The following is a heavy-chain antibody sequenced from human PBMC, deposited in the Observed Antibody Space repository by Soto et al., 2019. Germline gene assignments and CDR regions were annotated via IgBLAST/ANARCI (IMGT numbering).Heavy chain of an antibody. CDR3: ARDRDNSNWPNFDY. CDR2: VIPIFDVT. Sequence: QVQLVQSGSEVKKPGSSVKVSCKASGGTFSIYTISWVRQAPGQGLEWMGRVIPIFDVTSYAQRFQGRVTITADKSTTTAYMELSSLRSEDTAVYHCARDRDNSNWPNFDYWGQGTLVTVSS. V-gene: IGHV1-69*02. D-gene: IGHD6-13*01. CDR1: GGTFSIYT. J-gene: IGHJ4*02.